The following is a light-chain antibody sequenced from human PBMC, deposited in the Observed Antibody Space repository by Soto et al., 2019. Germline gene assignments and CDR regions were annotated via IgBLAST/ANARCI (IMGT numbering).Light chain of an antibody. CDR1: QSVSSK. V-gene: IGKV3-15*01. CDR2: AAS. CDR3: QLYKSWPPLT. Sequence: EIVMTQSPDTLSVSPGERATLSCRASQSVSSKLAWYQQKPGQAPRLLIYAASTRATGIPARFSGSGSGTEFTLTISSLQSEDFAVYYCQLYKSWPPLTFGGGTKVEIK. J-gene: IGKJ4*02.